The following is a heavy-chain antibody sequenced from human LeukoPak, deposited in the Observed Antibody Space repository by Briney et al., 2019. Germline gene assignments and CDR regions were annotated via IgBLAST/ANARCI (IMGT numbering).Heavy chain of an antibody. CDR2: IYHSGST. D-gene: IGHD5-12*01. V-gene: IGHV4-38-2*01. CDR3: ASDWGLRYFDY. J-gene: IGHJ4*02. CDR1: GYSISSGYY. Sequence: PSKTLSLTCAVSGYSISSGYYWGWIRQPPGKGLEWIGSIYHSGSTYYNPSLKNRVTISVDTSKNQFSLKLSSVTAADTAVYYCASDWGLRYFDYWGQGTLVTVSS.